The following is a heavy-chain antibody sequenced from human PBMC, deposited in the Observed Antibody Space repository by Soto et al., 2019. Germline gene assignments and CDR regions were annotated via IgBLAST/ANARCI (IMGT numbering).Heavy chain of an antibody. D-gene: IGHD3-10*01. CDR1: GFTVSNNY. Sequence: EVQLVESGGGLIQPGGSLRLSCAVSGFTVSNNYMSWVRQAPGKGLEGVSVIYSGGYTAYGDSVKGRFTISRDNSKNTLYFKRNGLGAADPPVFYWATHPGGGGYWGQGTLVTVSS. J-gene: IGHJ4*02. CDR3: ATHPGGGGY. V-gene: IGHV3-53*01. CDR2: IYSGGYT.